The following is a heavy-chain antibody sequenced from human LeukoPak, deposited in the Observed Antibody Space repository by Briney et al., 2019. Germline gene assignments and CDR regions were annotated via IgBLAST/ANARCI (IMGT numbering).Heavy chain of an antibody. D-gene: IGHD6-19*01. CDR2: ISTYIDKI. CDR3: ARGKKPGVAVAGTGYFFDH. Sequence: ASVKVSCKASGYTVTSYGISWVRQAPGQGLEWMGWISTYIDKINYAHKFQGRVTMTTDTSTSTAYMEMSSLRTDDTAIYYCARGKKPGVAVAGTGYFFDHWGQGTLVIVSS. CDR1: GYTVTSYG. J-gene: IGHJ5*02. V-gene: IGHV1-18*01.